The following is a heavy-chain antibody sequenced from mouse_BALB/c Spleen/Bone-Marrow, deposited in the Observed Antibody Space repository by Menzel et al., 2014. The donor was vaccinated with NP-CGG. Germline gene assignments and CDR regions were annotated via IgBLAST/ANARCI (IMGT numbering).Heavy chain of an antibody. V-gene: IGHV2-9*02. CDR2: IWAGGST. Sequence: VQLQESGPGLVAPSQSLSITCTVSGFSLTSYGVHWVRQPPGKGLEWLGVIWAGGSTNYNSALMSRLSISKDNSKSQVFLKMNSLQTDDTAMYYCARADGYYGYFDVWGAGTTVTVSS. CDR3: ARADGYYGYFDV. J-gene: IGHJ1*01. CDR1: GFSLTSYG. D-gene: IGHD2-3*01.